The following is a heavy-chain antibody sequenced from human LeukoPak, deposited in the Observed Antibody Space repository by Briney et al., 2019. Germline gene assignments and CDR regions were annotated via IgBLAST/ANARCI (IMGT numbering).Heavy chain of an antibody. CDR2: ISWDGGST. CDR1: GFTFDDYA. CDR3: AKDMGGSSPPLDY. J-gene: IGHJ4*02. D-gene: IGHD6-6*01. Sequence: GGSLRLSCAASGFTFDDYAMHWVRQAPGKGLEWVSLISWDGGSTYYADSVKGRFTISRDNSKNSLYLQMNSLRAEDTALYYCAKDMGGSSPPLDYWGQGTLVTVSS. V-gene: IGHV3-43D*03.